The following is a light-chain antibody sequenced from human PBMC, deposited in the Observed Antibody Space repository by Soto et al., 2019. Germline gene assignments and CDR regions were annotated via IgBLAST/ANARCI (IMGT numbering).Light chain of an antibody. CDR3: QQYCTSPHT. J-gene: IGKJ2*01. Sequence: EIVLTQSPGTLSLSPGERATLSCRASQSVNSNYLAWYQQKPGQVPRPLIYGASIRAAGVPDRLSGSGSGTDFTLTISRLEPEDYAVYYWQQYCTSPHTFGQGTKLEIK. V-gene: IGKV3-20*01. CDR2: GAS. CDR1: QSVNSNY.